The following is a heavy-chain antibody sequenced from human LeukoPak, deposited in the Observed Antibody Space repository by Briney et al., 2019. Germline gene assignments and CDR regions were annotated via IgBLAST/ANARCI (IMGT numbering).Heavy chain of an antibody. Sequence: SQTLSLTCALSGDSVSSNSATWNWIRQSPSRGLEWLGRTYYRSKWYNDYAVSVKSRITINPDTSKNQFSLQLNSVTAADTAVYYCASGDYGAGSPVMRYWGHGTLVIVSS. D-gene: IGHD3-10*01. CDR3: ASGDYGAGSPVMRY. CDR1: GDSVSSNSAT. J-gene: IGHJ4*01. V-gene: IGHV6-1*01. CDR2: TYYRSKWYN.